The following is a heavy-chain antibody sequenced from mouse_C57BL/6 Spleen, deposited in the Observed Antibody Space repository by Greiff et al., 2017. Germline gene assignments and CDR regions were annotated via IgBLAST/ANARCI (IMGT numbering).Heavy chain of an antibody. CDR2: INPNNGGT. D-gene: IGHD2-3*01. CDR3: ARRRGLLPYYFDY. Sequence: EVQLQQSGPELVKPGASVKISCKASGYTFTDYYLNWVKQSHGKSLEWIGDINPNNGGTSYNQKFKGKATLTVDKSSSTAYMELRSLTSEDSAVYYCARRRGLLPYYFDYWGQGTTLTVSS. J-gene: IGHJ2*01. V-gene: IGHV1-26*01. CDR1: GYTFTDYY.